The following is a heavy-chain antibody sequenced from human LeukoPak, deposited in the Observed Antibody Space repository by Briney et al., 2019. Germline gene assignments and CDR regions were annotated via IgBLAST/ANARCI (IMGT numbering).Heavy chain of an antibody. D-gene: IGHD3-16*02. V-gene: IGHV3-23*01. Sequence: GGSLRLSCAASGFTFSSYAMSWVRQAPGKGLEWVSAISGSGGSTYYADSVKGRFTISRDNSKNTLYLQMNSLRAEDTAVYYCAKSSHYVWGSYRYSIDYWGQGTLVTVSS. CDR1: GFTFSSYA. CDR3: AKSSHYVWGSYRYSIDY. J-gene: IGHJ4*02. CDR2: ISGSGGST.